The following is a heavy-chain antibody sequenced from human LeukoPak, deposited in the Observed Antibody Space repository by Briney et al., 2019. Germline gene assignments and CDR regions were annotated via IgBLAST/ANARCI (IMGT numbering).Heavy chain of an antibody. V-gene: IGHV3-30*04. J-gene: IGHJ4*02. Sequence: GGSLRLSCAASGFTFSSYAMHWVRQAPGKGLEWVAVISYDGSNKYYADSVKGRFTISRDNSKNTLYLQTNSLRAEDTAVYYCARDWNEYYFDYWGQGTLATVSS. CDR3: ARDWNEYYFDY. CDR2: ISYDGSNK. D-gene: IGHD1-1*01. CDR1: GFTFSSYA.